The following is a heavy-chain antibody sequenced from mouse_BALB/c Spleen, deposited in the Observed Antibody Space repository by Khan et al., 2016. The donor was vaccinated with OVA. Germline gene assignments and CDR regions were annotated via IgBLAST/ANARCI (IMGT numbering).Heavy chain of an antibody. D-gene: IGHD2-3*01. V-gene: IGHV1-54*01. J-gene: IGHJ3*01. Sequence: VQLQQSGTELVRPGTSVKVSCKASGYAFTNYLIEWVKQRPGQGLEWIGMINPGTGGPVCNEKFRDKTTLTADKSSITAYMQLSSLTSDDSAVYFCARGYDGYPFAYWGQGTLVTVSA. CDR3: ARGYDGYPFAY. CDR1: GYAFTNYL. CDR2: INPGTGGP.